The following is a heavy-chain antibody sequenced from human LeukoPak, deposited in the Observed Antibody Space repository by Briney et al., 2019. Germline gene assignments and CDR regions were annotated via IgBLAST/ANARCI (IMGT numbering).Heavy chain of an antibody. CDR1: GYTFSSDA. J-gene: IGHJ4*02. V-gene: IGHV1-69*06. Sequence: ASVTVSCKASGYTFSSDAISWVRQAPGQGLEWMGRIIPIFGTANYAQKFQGRVTITADKSTSTAYMELSSLRSEDTAVYYCATGYGGVVISHWGQGTLVTVSS. CDR2: IIPIFGTA. D-gene: IGHD3-3*01. CDR3: ATGYGGVVISH.